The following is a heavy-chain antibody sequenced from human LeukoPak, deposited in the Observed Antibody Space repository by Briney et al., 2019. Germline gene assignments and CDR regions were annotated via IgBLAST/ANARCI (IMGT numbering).Heavy chain of an antibody. J-gene: IGHJ4*02. Sequence: SETLSLTCTVSGGSISSGGYYWSWVRQHPGKGLEWIGYIYYSGSTYYNPSLKSRVTISVDTSKNQFSLKLSSVTAADTAVYYCARERNTGVMDYWGQGTLVTVSS. CDR3: ARERNTGVMDY. CDR2: IYYSGST. CDR1: GGSISSGGYY. V-gene: IGHV4-31*03. D-gene: IGHD3-16*01.